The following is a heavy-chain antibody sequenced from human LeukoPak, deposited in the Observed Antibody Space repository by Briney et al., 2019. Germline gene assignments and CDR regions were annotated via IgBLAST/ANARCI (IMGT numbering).Heavy chain of an antibody. V-gene: IGHV3-33*01. J-gene: IGHJ3*01. CDR2: IWYDGSKK. Sequence: GGSLRLSCAASGFTFSRYTMSWVRQAPGKGLEWVAVIWYDGSKKYYVDSVKGRFTISRDNSKNTLYLQMNSLSAEDTAVYYCVRLSTFKVGSTAYDAFDLWGQGTMVTVSS. CDR3: VRLSTFKVGSTAYDAFDL. CDR1: GFTFSRYT. D-gene: IGHD1-26*01.